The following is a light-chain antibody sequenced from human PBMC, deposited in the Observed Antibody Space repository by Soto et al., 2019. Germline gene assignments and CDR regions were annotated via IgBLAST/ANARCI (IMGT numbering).Light chain of an antibody. CDR2: SNN. Sequence: QSVLTQPPSASRTPGQRVTISCSGSSSNIGSNTVNWYQQLPGTAPKLLIYSNNQRPSGVPDRFSGSKSGTSASLAISGLLSEDDAHYYCAAWDDSLNGYVFGTGTKLTVL. CDR3: AAWDDSLNGYV. CDR1: SSNIGSNT. J-gene: IGLJ1*01. V-gene: IGLV1-44*01.